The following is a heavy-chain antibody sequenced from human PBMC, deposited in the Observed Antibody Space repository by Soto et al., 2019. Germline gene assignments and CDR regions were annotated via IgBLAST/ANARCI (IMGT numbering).Heavy chain of an antibody. CDR3: AADRGYYYYYGMDV. D-gene: IGHD3-10*01. J-gene: IGHJ6*02. Sequence: ASVKVSCKASGYTFTSYGISWVRQAPGQGLEWMGWISAYNGNTNYAQKLQGRVTMTTDTSTSTAYMELRSLRSDDTAVYYCAADRGYYYYYGMDVWGQGTTVTVSS. CDR1: GYTFTSYG. V-gene: IGHV1-18*01. CDR2: ISAYNGNT.